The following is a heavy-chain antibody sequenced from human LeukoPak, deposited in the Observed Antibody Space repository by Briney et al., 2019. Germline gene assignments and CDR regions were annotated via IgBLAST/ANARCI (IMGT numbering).Heavy chain of an antibody. CDR1: GGSFSGYY. CDR3: ATSRPGGSWYNFDY. D-gene: IGHD6-13*01. Sequence: SETLSLTCAVYGGSFSGYYWSWIRQPPGKGLEWIGEINHSGSTNYNPSLKSRVTISVDTSKNQFSLKLSSVTAADTAVYYCATSRPGGSWYNFDYWGQGTLVTVSS. CDR2: INHSGST. J-gene: IGHJ4*02. V-gene: IGHV4-34*01.